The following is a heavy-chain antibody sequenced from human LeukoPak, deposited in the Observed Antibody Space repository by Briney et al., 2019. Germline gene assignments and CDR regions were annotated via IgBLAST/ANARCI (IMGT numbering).Heavy chain of an antibody. CDR1: GYTFTSYY. V-gene: IGHV1-46*01. Sequence: ASVKVSCKASGYTFTSYYMHWVRQAPGQGLEWMGIINPSGGSTSYAQKFQGRVTMTTDTSTSTAYMELRSLRSDDTAVYYCARTLDYHFDYWGQGTLVTVSS. CDR3: ARTLDYHFDY. CDR2: INPSGGST. J-gene: IGHJ4*02. D-gene: IGHD3/OR15-3a*01.